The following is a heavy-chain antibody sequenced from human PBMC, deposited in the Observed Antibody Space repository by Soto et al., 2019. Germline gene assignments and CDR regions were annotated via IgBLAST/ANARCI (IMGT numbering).Heavy chain of an antibody. D-gene: IGHD2-15*01. V-gene: IGHV3-30*18. CDR1: GFTFSSYG. Sequence: PGGSLRLSCAASGFTFSSYGMHWVRQAPGKGLEWVAVISYDGSNKYYADSVKGRFTISRDNSKNTLYLQMNSLRAEDTAVYYCAKDRPGYCSGGSCSFFDYWGQGTLVTGSS. J-gene: IGHJ4*02. CDR2: ISYDGSNK. CDR3: AKDRPGYCSGGSCSFFDY.